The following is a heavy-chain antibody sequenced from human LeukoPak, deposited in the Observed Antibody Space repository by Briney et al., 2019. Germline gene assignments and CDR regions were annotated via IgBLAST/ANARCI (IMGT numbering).Heavy chain of an antibody. J-gene: IGHJ5*02. CDR2: IYHSGST. CDR1: GYSTSSGYY. V-gene: IGHV4-38-2*01. Sequence: PSETLSLTCAVSGYSTSSGYYWGWIRQPPGKGLEWIGSIYHSGSTYYNPSLKSRVTISVDTSKNQFSLKLSSVTAADTAVYYCARVQSEALGTANWFDPWGQGTLVTVSS. D-gene: IGHD1-7*01. CDR3: ARVQSEALGTANWFDP.